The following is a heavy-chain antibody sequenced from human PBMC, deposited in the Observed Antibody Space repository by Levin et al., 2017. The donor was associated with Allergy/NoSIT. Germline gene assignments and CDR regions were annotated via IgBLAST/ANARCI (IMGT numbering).Heavy chain of an antibody. D-gene: IGHD6-19*01. V-gene: IGHV3-53*01. CDR3: ARAVTGTWAAFDI. CDR1: GFTVSSNY. J-gene: IGHJ3*02. CDR2: IYSGGST. Sequence: LSGGSLRLSCAASGFTVSSNYMSWVRQAPGKGLEWVSVIYSGGSTYYADSVKGRFTISRDNSKNTLYLQMNSLRAEDTAVYYCARAVTGTWAAFDIWGQGTMVTVSS.